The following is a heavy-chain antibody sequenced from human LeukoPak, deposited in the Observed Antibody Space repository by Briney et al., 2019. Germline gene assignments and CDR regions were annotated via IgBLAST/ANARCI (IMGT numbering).Heavy chain of an antibody. CDR1: GLTFSKAW. J-gene: IGHJ4*02. Sequence: GGSLRLSRAASGLTFSKAWMSWVRQAPGKGLEWVGRIKSKIDGGTIEYAAPVKGRFTISRDDSKNTQYLQMNSLKTEDTAVYYCTTDGYCSGGNCYSFDYWGQGTLVTVSS. V-gene: IGHV3-15*01. D-gene: IGHD2-15*01. CDR3: TTDGYCSGGNCYSFDY. CDR2: IKSKIDGGTI.